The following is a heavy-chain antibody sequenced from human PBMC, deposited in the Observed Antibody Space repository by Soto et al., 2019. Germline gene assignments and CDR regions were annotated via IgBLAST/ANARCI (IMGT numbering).Heavy chain of an antibody. CDR1: GFTFSSYA. J-gene: IGHJ4*02. Sequence: GGSLRLSCAASGFTFSSYAMSWVRQAPGKGLEWVSAISGSGGSTYCADSVKGRFTVSRDNSKNTLYLQMSSLRAEDTAVYYCAKMSGYSDYWGQGXLVTVSS. D-gene: IGHD3-3*01. CDR2: ISGSGGST. CDR3: AKMSGYSDY. V-gene: IGHV3-23*01.